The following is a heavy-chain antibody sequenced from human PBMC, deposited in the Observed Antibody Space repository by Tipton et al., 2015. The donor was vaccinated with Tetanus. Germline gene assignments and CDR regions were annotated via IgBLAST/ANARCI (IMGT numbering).Heavy chain of an antibody. J-gene: IGHJ4*02. D-gene: IGHD6-13*01. Sequence: TLSLTRTVSGDSMNPYYWSWIRQPPGKGLEWIGQIYNTWSTNYNPSLKGRVTISIDPSKNQFSLQMTSLTAADTAVYYCARNSSSWSGFDSWGQGTLVTVSS. CDR2: IYNTWST. CDR1: GDSMNPYY. V-gene: IGHV4-59*01. CDR3: ARNSSSWSGFDS.